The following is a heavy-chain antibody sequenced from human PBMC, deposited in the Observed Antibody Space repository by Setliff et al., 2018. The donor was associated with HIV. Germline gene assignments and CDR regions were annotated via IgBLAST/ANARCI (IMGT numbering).Heavy chain of an antibody. V-gene: IGHV4-39*01. J-gene: IGHJ3*02. D-gene: IGHD3-3*01. CDR3: AGVVTHPYSGVVDAFDI. CDR1: GGSISSSSYY. CDR2: IYYSGST. Sequence: PGGSLSLTCTVSGGSISSSSYYWGWIRQPPGKGLEWNGSIYYSGSTYYNPSLKSRVTISVDTSKNQFSLKLSSVTAADTAVYYCAGVVTHPYSGVVDAFDIWGQGTMVTVSS.